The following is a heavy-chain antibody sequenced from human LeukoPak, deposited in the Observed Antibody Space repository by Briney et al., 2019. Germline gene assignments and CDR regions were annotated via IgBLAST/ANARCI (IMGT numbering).Heavy chain of an antibody. V-gene: IGHV1-8*01. CDR1: GYTFTSYD. D-gene: IGHD3-22*01. CDR3: ANSRQYYDSSGYYYVDWFDP. J-gene: IGHJ5*02. CDR2: MNPNSGNT. Sequence: ASVKVSCKASGYTFTSYDINWVRQATGQGLEWMGWMNPNSGNTGYAQKFQGRVTITADESTSTAYMELSSLRSEDTAVYYCANSRQYYDSSGYYYVDWFDPWGQGTLVTVSS.